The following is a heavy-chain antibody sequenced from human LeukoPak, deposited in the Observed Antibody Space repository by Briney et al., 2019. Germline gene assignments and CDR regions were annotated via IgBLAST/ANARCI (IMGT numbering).Heavy chain of an antibody. CDR1: GYPISSNYF. D-gene: IGHD6-6*01. CDR2: IYHSGST. CDR3: ARSSNNWFDP. Sequence: SETLSLTCAVYGYPISSNYFWGWIRQSPGKGLEWIGSIYHSGSTYYNPPLKSRVTLSVDMSNNQFSLRLISVTAADTAIYYCARSSNNWFDPWGQGTLVTVSS. V-gene: IGHV4-38-2*01. J-gene: IGHJ5*02.